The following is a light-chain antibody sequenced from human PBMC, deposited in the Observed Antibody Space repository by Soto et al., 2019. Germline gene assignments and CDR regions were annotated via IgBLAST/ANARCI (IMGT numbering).Light chain of an antibody. V-gene: IGKV3-20*01. CDR2: DAS. Sequence: EIVLTQSPATLSLSPGDRAVLSCRASQSVGRSLTWYQHRPGQAPRLLIYDASTRATGIPRRFSGSGSGTDFTLTISRLEPEDFAVYYCQQYGNSLPWTFGQGTKVDIK. J-gene: IGKJ1*01. CDR1: QSVGRS. CDR3: QQYGNSLPWT.